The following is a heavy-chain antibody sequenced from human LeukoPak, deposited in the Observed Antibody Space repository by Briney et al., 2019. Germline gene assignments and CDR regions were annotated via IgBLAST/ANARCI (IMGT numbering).Heavy chain of an antibody. J-gene: IGHJ4*02. CDR2: VSPPGGGT. D-gene: IGHD7-27*01. Sequence: PGGSLRLSCVASGFSFSYHGMNWVRLAPGKGLEWVSGVSPPGGGTYYADSVKGRFTISRDDSRNTLSLQMNSLRVEDTAVYHCARDLAWGAFDYWGQGILVAVSS. CDR1: GFSFSYHG. CDR3: ARDLAWGAFDY. V-gene: IGHV3-23*01.